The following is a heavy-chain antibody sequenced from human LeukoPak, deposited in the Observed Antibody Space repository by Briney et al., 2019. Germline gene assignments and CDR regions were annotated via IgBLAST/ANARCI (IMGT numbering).Heavy chain of an antibody. D-gene: IGHD3-3*01. CDR1: GGSFSGYY. CDR3: ARDAYYDFWSGTLGWFDP. Sequence: SETLSLTCAVYGGSFSGYYWSWIRQPPGKGLEWIGEINHSGSTNYNPSLKSRVTISVDTSKNQFSLKLSSVTAADTAVYYCARDAYYDFWSGTLGWFDPWGQGTLVTVSS. V-gene: IGHV4-34*01. J-gene: IGHJ5*02. CDR2: INHSGST.